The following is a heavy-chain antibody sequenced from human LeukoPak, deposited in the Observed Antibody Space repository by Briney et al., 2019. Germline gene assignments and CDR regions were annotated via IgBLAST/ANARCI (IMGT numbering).Heavy chain of an antibody. J-gene: IGHJ6*03. Sequence: PGGSLRLSCAASGFTFSSYAMHWVRQAPGKGLEWVANIKQDGSEKYYVDSVKGRFTISRDNAKNSLYLQMNSLRAEDTAVYYCARKPGYYDFWSGHRYYYYYMDVWGKGTTVTVSS. D-gene: IGHD3-3*01. CDR2: IKQDGSEK. CDR1: GFTFSSYA. V-gene: IGHV3-7*01. CDR3: ARKPGYYDFWSGHRYYYYYMDV.